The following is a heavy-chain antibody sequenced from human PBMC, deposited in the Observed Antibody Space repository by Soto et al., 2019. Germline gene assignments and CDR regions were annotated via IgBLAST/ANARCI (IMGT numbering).Heavy chain of an antibody. CDR1: GFSFSNFA. J-gene: IGHJ6*02. CDR2: ISGSGNSR. Sequence: EVQLLESGGGLVQPGGSLKLSCAASGFSFSNFAVTWVRQAPGKGLEWVSTISGSGNSRYYAGSVKGRFTVSRDNSKDTLYLQMNSLRAEDTAVYYCAKEFLAAVTDTKGVYYHYYGMDVWGHGTTVTVSS. D-gene: IGHD6-19*01. V-gene: IGHV3-23*01. CDR3: AKEFLAAVTDTKGVYYHYYGMDV.